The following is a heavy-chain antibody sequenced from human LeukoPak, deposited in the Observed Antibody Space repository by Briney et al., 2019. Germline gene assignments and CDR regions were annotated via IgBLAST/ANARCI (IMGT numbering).Heavy chain of an antibody. V-gene: IGHV4-39*07. CDR2: INHSGST. CDR3: ARPGYCSSTSCSDDFDY. CDR1: GGSISSSSYY. Sequence: SETLSLTCTVSGGSISSSSYYWGWIRQPPGKGLEWIGEINHSGSTNYNPSLKSRVTISVDTSKNQFSLKLSSVTAADTAVYYCARPGYCSSTSCSDDFDYWGQGTLVTVSS. D-gene: IGHD2-2*01. J-gene: IGHJ4*02.